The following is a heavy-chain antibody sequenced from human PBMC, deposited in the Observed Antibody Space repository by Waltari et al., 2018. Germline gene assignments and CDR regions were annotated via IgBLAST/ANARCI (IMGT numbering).Heavy chain of an antibody. J-gene: IGHJ4*02. Sequence: EVQLVESGGAMVEPGGSLRLSCAASGFTFGDYAMHWVRQVPGDGWEWVAGINWNSGTIGYGDSVKGRFTISRDISKDTVYLQMNSLRAEDTAIYYCAKPFYNWDDPLDSWGQGTLVTVSS. CDR2: INWNSGTI. D-gene: IGHD1-20*01. V-gene: IGHV3-9*01. CDR3: AKPFYNWDDPLDS. CDR1: GFTFGDYA.